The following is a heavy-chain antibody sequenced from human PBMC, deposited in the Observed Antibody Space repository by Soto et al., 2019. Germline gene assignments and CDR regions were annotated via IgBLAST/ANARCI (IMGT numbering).Heavy chain of an antibody. CDR1: GYTFSSYS. CDR3: ARGYSYGYGYGMAV. D-gene: IGHD5-18*01. J-gene: IGHJ6*02. V-gene: IGHV3-21*01. Sequence: EVQLVESGGGLVKPGGSLRLSCAASGYTFSSYSMNWVRQAPGKGLEWVSSISSSSSYIYYADSVKGRFTISRDNAKNSLYLQMNSLRAEDTAVYYCARGYSYGYGYGMAVWGQGTTVTVSS. CDR2: ISSSSSYI.